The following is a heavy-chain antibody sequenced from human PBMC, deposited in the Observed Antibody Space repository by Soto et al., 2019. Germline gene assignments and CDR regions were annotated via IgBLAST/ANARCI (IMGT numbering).Heavy chain of an antibody. CDR1: GFKFSNYA. Sequence: GGSLRLSCAASGFKFSNYAMSWVRQAPGKGLEWVSLISATGGGTYYADSVKGRLTISRDNSHNTLYLQVHSLTAEDTAVYYCAKDRRAGGNSAFYFDFWGQGAQVTVSS. D-gene: IGHD3-16*01. V-gene: IGHV3-23*01. CDR3: AKDRRAGGNSAFYFDF. J-gene: IGHJ4*02. CDR2: ISATGGGT.